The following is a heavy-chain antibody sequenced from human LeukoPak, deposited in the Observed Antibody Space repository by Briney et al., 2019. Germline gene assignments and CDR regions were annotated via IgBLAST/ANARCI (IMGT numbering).Heavy chain of an antibody. CDR3: ARDDGYCSSTSCTVGFDP. CDR2: INPNSGGT. D-gene: IGHD2-2*01. V-gene: IGHV1-2*02. J-gene: IGHJ5*02. CDR1: GYTFTGYY. Sequence: ASVKVSCKASGYTFTGYYMHWVRQAPGQGLEWMGWINPNSGGTNYARKFQGRVTMTRDTSISTAYMELSRLRSDDTAVYYCARDDGYCSSTSCTVGFDPWGQGTLVTVSS.